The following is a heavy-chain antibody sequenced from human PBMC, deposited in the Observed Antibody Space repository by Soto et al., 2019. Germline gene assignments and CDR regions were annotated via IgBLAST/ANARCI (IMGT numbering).Heavy chain of an antibody. CDR3: ARAQFYSGSGNYNNLMFDA. V-gene: IGHV4-30-2*01. D-gene: IGHD3-10*01. J-gene: IGHJ5*02. Sequence: SETLSLTCAVSGGSVSGAGYSWSWIRQPPGGGLDWIGYIYHSGTAYCNPSLKTRLTMSLDRSNNKFSLTLNSVTAADTALYFCARAQFYSGSGNYNNLMFDAWGKGTQVTVSS. CDR2: IYHSGTA. CDR1: GGSVSGAGYS.